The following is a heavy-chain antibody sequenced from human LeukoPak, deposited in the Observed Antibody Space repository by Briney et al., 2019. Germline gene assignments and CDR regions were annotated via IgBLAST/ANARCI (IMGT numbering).Heavy chain of an antibody. J-gene: IGHJ6*03. CDR3: ARDLAAAGYYYYYYYMDV. D-gene: IGHD6-13*01. Sequence: GGSLRLSCAASRFTFSSYAMSWVRQAPGKGLEWVSSISSSSSYIYYADSVKGRFTISRDNAKNSLYLQMNSLRAEDTAVYYCARDLAAAGYYYYYYYMDVWGKGTTVTVSS. V-gene: IGHV3-21*01. CDR1: RFTFSSYA. CDR2: ISSSSSYI.